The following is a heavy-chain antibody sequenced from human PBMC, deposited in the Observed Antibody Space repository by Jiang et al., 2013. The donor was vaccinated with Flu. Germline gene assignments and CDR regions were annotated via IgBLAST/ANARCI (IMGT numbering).Heavy chain of an antibody. V-gene: IGHV1-2*06. D-gene: IGHD5-12*01. CDR1: GYTFSDYY. Sequence: KASGYTFSDYYIYWVRQAPGQGLEWMGRINPDTGGTIYAQKFQGRVTMTKDTSISTAYMELSWLRSDDMAVYYCARGVATRDPYFFDSWGQGTLVTVSS. J-gene: IGHJ4*02. CDR2: INPDTGGT. CDR3: ARGVATRDPYFFDS.